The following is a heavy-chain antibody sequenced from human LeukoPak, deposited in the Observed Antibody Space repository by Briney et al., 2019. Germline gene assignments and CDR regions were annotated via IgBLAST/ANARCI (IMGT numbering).Heavy chain of an antibody. CDR2: LSGTGDST. V-gene: IGHV3-23*01. CDR1: GFTFSIYA. CDR3: VPSGYY. Sequence: PGGSLRLSCAASGFTFSIYAMSWVRQAPGKGLEWVSTLSGTGDSTYYADSVKGRFTISRDNSKNTLYLQMNSLRAEDTAVYYCVPSGYYWGQGTLVTVSS. J-gene: IGHJ4*02. D-gene: IGHD2-2*01.